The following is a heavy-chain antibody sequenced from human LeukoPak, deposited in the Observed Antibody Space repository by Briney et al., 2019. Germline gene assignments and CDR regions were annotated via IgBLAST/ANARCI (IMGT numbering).Heavy chain of an antibody. V-gene: IGHV4-59*01. CDR2: IHDSGST. D-gene: IGHD1/OR15-1a*01. CDR1: GASISSDY. J-gene: IGHJ4*02. Sequence: SETLSLTCNASGASISSDYWSWIRQSPGKGLEWIGYIHDSGSTNYNPSLKSRVTMSVDTSKTQFSLRLTSVTPADTAVYYCARYNWNIPFYFDYWGLGTLVTVSS. CDR3: ARYNWNIPFYFDY.